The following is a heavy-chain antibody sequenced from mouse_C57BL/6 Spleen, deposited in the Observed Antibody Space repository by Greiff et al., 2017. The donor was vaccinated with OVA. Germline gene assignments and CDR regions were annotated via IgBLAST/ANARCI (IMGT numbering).Heavy chain of an antibody. Sequence: QVQLQQPGAELVRPGTSVKLSCKASGYTFTSYWMHWVKQRPGQGLEWIGVIDPSDSYTNYNQKFKGKATLTVDTSSSPAYMQLSSLTSEDSAVYYCARSSGYAMDYWGQGTSVTVSS. CDR3: ARSSGYAMDY. J-gene: IGHJ4*01. CDR1: GYTFTSYW. V-gene: IGHV1-59*01. D-gene: IGHD3-2*02. CDR2: IDPSDSYT.